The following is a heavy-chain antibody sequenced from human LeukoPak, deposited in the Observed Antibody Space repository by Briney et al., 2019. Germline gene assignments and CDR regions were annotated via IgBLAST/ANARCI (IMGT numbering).Heavy chain of an antibody. J-gene: IGHJ3*01. CDR3: ARGGTAMVTTFAFDV. D-gene: IGHD5-18*01. CDR2: INPGDSDT. Sequence: GESLKISCKASGYRFTNYWIGWVRQMPGKGLDWMGIINPGDSDTRYRPSFQGQVTISVDKSISTAYLQWSSLKASDTAIYYCARGGTAMVTTFAFDVWGQGTMVTVSS. CDR1: GYRFTNYW. V-gene: IGHV5-51*01.